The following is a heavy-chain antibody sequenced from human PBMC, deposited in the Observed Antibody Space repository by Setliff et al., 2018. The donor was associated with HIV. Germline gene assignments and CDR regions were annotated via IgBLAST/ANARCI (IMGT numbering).Heavy chain of an antibody. D-gene: IGHD6-13*01. V-gene: IGHV1-18*01. CDR2: ISPSNGYT. Sequence: ASVKVSCKASGYTFSSYGISWVRQAPGQGLEWMGWISPSNGYTDYAQKFRDRVTLTTDTSTSTAYMELSSLSSEDTAVFYCARVGHSSSYHYYGMDVWGQGTTVTVSS. CDR1: GYTFSSYG. J-gene: IGHJ6*02. CDR3: ARVGHSSSYHYYGMDV.